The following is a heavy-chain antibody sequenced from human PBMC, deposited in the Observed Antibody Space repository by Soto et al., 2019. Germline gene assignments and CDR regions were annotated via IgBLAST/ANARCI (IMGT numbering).Heavy chain of an antibody. D-gene: IGHD6-6*01. CDR1: GYTFITYS. V-gene: IGHV1-46*03. Sequence: ASVKVSCKASGYTFITYSMHWVRQAPGQGLEWMGVINPSRGTTTYAQKFQDRVTMTRDTSASTVYMELSSLRSEDTAMYYCARSYISSCYWFDPWGQGTLVTVSS. CDR2: INPSRGTT. J-gene: IGHJ5*02. CDR3: ARSYISSCYWFDP.